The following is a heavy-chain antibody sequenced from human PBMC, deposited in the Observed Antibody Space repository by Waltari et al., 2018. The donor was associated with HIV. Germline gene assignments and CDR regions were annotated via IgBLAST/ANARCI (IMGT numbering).Heavy chain of an antibody. CDR2: LNPISGKT. D-gene: IGHD3-16*01. Sequence: QVQLVQSGAEVKKPGASVKVSCKASGYTITGYFLHWVRQAPGQGLGWMGRLNPISGKTNYAQKFQGRVTMTSDTSINTAYMELSSLRSDDTAVYYCARDMGPFNNWGQGTLVTVSS. J-gene: IGHJ4*02. V-gene: IGHV1-2*06. CDR3: ARDMGPFNN. CDR1: GYTITGYF.